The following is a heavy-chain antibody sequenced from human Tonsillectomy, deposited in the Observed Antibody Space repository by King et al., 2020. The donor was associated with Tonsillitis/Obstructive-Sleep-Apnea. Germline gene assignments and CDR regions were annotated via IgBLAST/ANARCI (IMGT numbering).Heavy chain of an antibody. J-gene: IGHJ4*02. Sequence: QLVQSGGGVVQPGRSLRLSCAASEFTFSSYGLHWVRQAPGKGLQWVSCISNDGSKKYYADSVKGGFTISRDNSKNTLYLQMSSLRDEDTAVYYCAKDRYPYSGGCYDFDYWGQGTLVTVSS. CDR1: EFTFSSYG. D-gene: IGHD6-19*01. CDR3: AKDRYPYSGGCYDFDY. CDR2: ISNDGSKK. V-gene: IGHV3-30*18.